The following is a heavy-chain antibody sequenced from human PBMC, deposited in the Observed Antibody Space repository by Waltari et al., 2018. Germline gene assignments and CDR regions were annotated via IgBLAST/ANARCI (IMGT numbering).Heavy chain of an antibody. CDR1: GSTFRHYN. Sequence: EEMLVESGGSFVRRGGSLRLSCSVSGSTFRHYNINWVRQAPGKGLEWVAHVNWDGSTTTHADSVKGRFTISRDNSKNSVYLQMTNLRHEDTASYYCARDGPYYYYGLDVWGQGTTVTVSS. CDR3: ARDGPYYYYGLDV. V-gene: IGHV3-20*04. CDR2: VNWDGSTT. J-gene: IGHJ6*02.